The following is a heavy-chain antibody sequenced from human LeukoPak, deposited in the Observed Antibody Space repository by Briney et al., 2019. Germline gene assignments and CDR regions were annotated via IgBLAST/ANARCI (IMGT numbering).Heavy chain of an antibody. V-gene: IGHV4-59*01. CDR3: ARDTYYYDSSGYYDYGMDV. CDR2: IYYSGST. CDR1: GCSISSYY. Sequence: PSETLSLTCTVSGCSISSYYWSWIRQPPGKGLEWIWYIYYSGSTNYNPSLKSRVTISVDTSKNRFSLKLSSVTAADTAVYYCARDTYYYDSSGYYDYGMDVWGQGTTVTVSS. J-gene: IGHJ6*02. D-gene: IGHD3-22*01.